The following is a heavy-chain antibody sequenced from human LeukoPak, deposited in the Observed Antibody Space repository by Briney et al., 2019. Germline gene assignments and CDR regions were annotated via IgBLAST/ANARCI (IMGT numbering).Heavy chain of an antibody. Sequence: GGSLRLSCAASGFTFSSYGMHWVRQASGKGLEWVAFIRYDGSNKYYADSVKGRFTISRDNSKNTLYLQMNSLRAEDTAVYYCAKDRGASAADYMDVWGKGTTVTISS. CDR2: IRYDGSNK. CDR3: AKDRGASAADYMDV. J-gene: IGHJ6*03. CDR1: GFTFSSYG. D-gene: IGHD6-13*01. V-gene: IGHV3-30*02.